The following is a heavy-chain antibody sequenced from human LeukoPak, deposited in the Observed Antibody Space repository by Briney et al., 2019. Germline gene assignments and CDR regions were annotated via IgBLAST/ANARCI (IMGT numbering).Heavy chain of an antibody. J-gene: IGHJ4*02. CDR2: IKQDGSTR. Sequence: GGSLRLSCADSGFAFSSHWISWVRQAPGKRLEWVANIKQDGSTRNYVDSVRGRFTISRDNTKNSVYLQMDSLRVEDTAVYYCVRTGNGGFYDSWGQGILVTVSS. D-gene: IGHD7-27*01. CDR3: VRTGNGGFYDS. V-gene: IGHV3-7*01. CDR1: GFAFSSHW.